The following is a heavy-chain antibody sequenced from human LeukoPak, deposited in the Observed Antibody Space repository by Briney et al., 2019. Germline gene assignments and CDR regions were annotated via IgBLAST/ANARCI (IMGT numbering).Heavy chain of an antibody. CDR1: GFTFSSYS. J-gene: IGHJ4*02. D-gene: IGHD6-13*01. CDR3: ARDLRSSIAAAGTCDY. Sequence: GGSLRLSCAASGFTFSSYSMNWVRQAPGKGLEWVSSISSSSSYIYYADSVKGRFTISRDNAKNSLYLQMNSLRAEDTAVYYCARDLRSSIAAAGTCDYWGQGTLVTVSS. CDR2: ISSSSSYI. V-gene: IGHV3-21*01.